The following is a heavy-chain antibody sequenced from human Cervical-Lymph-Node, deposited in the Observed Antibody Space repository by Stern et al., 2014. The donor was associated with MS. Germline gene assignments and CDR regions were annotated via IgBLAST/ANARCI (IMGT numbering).Heavy chain of an antibody. CDR2: IWYDGSKK. CDR3: TGVNYDILTGYYSDY. V-gene: IGHV3-33*01. J-gene: IGHJ4*02. D-gene: IGHD3-9*01. CDR1: GFEFSSYG. Sequence: QVQLLESGGRVAQPGRSLKLSCAASGFEFSSYGIHWGRQAPGTGLEWVALIWYDGSKKFYAEFVKGRFTISRDNSKNTGYLQMNSLRAEDTAVYYCTGVNYDILTGYYSDYWGQGTLVTVSS.